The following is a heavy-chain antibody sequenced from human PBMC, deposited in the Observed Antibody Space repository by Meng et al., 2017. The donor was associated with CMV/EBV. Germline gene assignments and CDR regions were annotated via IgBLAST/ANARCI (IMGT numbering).Heavy chain of an antibody. D-gene: IGHD3-10*01. CDR3: AKGGSGSGSYLHYYYYGMDV. J-gene: IGHJ6*02. CDR1: GFTFDDYA. CDR2: ISWNSGSI. V-gene: IGHV3-9*01. Sequence: SLKISCAASGFTFDDYAMHWVRQAPGKGLEWVSGISWNSGSIGYADSVKGRFTISRDNAKNSLYLQMNSLRAEDTALYYCAKGGSGSGSYLHYYYYGMDVWGQGTTVIVSS.